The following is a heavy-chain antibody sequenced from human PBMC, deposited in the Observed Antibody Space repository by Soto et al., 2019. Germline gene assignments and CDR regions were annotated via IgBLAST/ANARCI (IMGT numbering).Heavy chain of an antibody. CDR1: GFNVTNTY. D-gene: IGHD6-6*01. CDR2: IHRGFST. J-gene: IGHJ3*02. V-gene: IGHV3-53*01. Sequence: TRGSLRLSCAVSGFNVTNTYMSWVRQAPGKGLEWVSVIHRGFSTFYADSVKGRFTVSRDDSKNTVSLQMNSLRAEDKAVYYCARDRSDSSRDDSFDIWGQGTMVTVSS. CDR3: ARDRSDSSRDDSFDI.